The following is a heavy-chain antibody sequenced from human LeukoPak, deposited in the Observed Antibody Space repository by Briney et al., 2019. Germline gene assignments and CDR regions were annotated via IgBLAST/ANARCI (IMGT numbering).Heavy chain of an antibody. J-gene: IGHJ6*03. CDR3: ATSLGGRGGSGYDYGGHYYYYMDV. V-gene: IGHV1-8*01. D-gene: IGHD5-12*01. CDR1: GYTFTSYD. CDR2: MNPNSGNT. Sequence: ASVKVSCKASGYTFTSYDINWVRQATGQGLEWMGWMNPNSGNTGYAQKFQGRVTMTRNTSISTAYMELSSLRSEDTAVYYCATSLGGRGGSGYDYGGHYYYYMDVWGKGTTVTISS.